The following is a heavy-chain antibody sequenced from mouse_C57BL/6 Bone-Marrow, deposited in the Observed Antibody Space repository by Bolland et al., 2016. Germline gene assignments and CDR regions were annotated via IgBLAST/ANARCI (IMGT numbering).Heavy chain of an antibody. CDR2: INPGSGGT. J-gene: IGHJ2*01. Sequence: VINPGSGGTNYNEKFKGKATLTADKSSSTAYMQLSSLTSEDSAVYFFASSDGYGFDYWGQGTT. V-gene: IGHV1-54*01. CDR3: ASSDGYGFDY. D-gene: IGHD2-3*01.